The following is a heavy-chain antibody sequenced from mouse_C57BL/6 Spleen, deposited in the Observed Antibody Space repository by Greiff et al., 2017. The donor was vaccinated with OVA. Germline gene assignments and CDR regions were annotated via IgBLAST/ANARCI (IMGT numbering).Heavy chain of an antibody. Sequence: QVHVKQSGAELARPGASVKLSCKASGYTFTSYGISWVKQRTGQGLEWIGEIYPRSGNTYYNEKLKGKATLTADKSSSTASMELRSLTAEDSAVYVCARSGTTADWYFDGWGTGTTVTVSS. CDR3: ARSGTTADWYFDG. D-gene: IGHD1-2*01. CDR2: IYPRSGNT. CDR1: GYTFTSYG. V-gene: IGHV1-81*01. J-gene: IGHJ1*03.